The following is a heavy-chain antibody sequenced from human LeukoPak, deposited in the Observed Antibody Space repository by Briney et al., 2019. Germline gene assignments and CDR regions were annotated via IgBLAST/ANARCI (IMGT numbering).Heavy chain of an antibody. V-gene: IGHV3-9*01. J-gene: IGHJ4*02. CDR1: GFTFDDYA. D-gene: IGHD3-22*01. Sequence: QSGGSLRLSCAASGFTFDDYAMHWVRQAPGKGLEWVSGISWNRGNIGYADSVKGRFTISRDNAKNSLYLQMNSLRAEDTALYYCAKDLNSYYYDTSGSYYGFDYWGQGTLVTVSS. CDR2: ISWNRGNI. CDR3: AKDLNSYYYDTSGSYYGFDY.